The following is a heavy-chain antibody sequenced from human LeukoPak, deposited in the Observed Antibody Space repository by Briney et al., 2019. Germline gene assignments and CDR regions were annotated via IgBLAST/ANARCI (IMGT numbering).Heavy chain of an antibody. J-gene: IGHJ4*02. Sequence: GGSLRLSCAASGFTFSSYEMNWVRQAPGKGLEWVSYISSSGSTIYYADSVKGLFTISRDNAKNSLYLQMNSLRADDTAVYYCAREFAGAAPSEDYWGQGTLVTVSS. CDR3: AREFAGAAPSEDY. CDR1: GFTFSSYE. D-gene: IGHD3-16*01. CDR2: ISSSGSTI. V-gene: IGHV3-48*03.